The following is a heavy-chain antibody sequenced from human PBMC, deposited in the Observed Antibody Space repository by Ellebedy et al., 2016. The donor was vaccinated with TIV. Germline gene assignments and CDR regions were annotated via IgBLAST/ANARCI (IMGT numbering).Heavy chain of an antibody. Sequence: GESLKISCAASGFTFSNYWMHWVRQVPGKGLVWVSRINSEGSRTTYADSVKGRFTISRDNAKNTLYLQMNSLRAEDTAVYWCASWDFDYWGQGTLVTVSS. CDR1: GFTFSNYW. V-gene: IGHV3-74*01. D-gene: IGHD7-27*01. J-gene: IGHJ4*02. CDR2: INSEGSRT. CDR3: ASWDFDY.